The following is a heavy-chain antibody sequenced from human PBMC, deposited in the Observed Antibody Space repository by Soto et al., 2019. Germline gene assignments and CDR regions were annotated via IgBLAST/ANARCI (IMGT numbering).Heavy chain of an antibody. J-gene: IGHJ5*02. CDR2: IIPIFGTA. V-gene: IGHV1-69*13. Sequence: SVKVSCKASGGTFSSYAISWVRQAPGQGLEWMGGIIPIFGTANYAQKFQGRVTITADESTSTAYMELSSLRSEDTAVYHCACRYCSSTSCFFDPWGQGTLVTVSS. CDR1: GGTFSSYA. CDR3: ACRYCSSTSCFFDP. D-gene: IGHD2-2*01.